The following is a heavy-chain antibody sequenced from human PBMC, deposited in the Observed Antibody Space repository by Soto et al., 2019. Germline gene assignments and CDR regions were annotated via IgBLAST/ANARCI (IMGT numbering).Heavy chain of an antibody. Sequence: PSGTLSLTCTVSGGSISSSSYYWGWIRQPPGKGLEWIGSIYYSGSTYYNPSLKSRVTISVDTSKNQFSLKLSSVTAADTAVYYCAKTYGSGSYYIGDAFDIWGQGTMVTVSS. CDR2: IYYSGST. V-gene: IGHV4-39*01. J-gene: IGHJ3*02. D-gene: IGHD3-10*01. CDR1: GGSISSSSYY. CDR3: AKTYGSGSYYIGDAFDI.